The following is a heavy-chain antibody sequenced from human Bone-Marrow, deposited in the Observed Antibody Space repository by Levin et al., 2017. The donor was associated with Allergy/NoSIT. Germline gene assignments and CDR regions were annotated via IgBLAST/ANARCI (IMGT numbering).Heavy chain of an antibody. CDR2: ISYDGSNK. V-gene: IGHV3-30*18. D-gene: IGHD2-21*02. Sequence: GESLKISCAASGFTFSSYGMHWVRQAPGKGLEWVAVISYDGSNKYYADSVKGRFTISRDNSKNTLYLQMNSLRAEDTAVYYCAKSPGGGDWYYFDYWGQGTLVTVSS. CDR1: GFTFSSYG. J-gene: IGHJ4*02. CDR3: AKSPGGGDWYYFDY.